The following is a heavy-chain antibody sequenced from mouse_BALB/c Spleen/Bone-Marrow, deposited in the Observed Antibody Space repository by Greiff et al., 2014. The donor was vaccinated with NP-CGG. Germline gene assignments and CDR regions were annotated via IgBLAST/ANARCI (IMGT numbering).Heavy chain of an antibody. CDR1: GYTFTSYW. Sequence: QVQLQQPGAELVKPGASVKLSCKASGYTFTSYWMHWVKQRPGQGLEWIGEIDPSDSYTNYNQKFKGKATLTVDKSSSTAYMQLSSLTSEDSAVYYCARGLYGNSGYWGKGTTLTVSS. CDR2: IDPSDSYT. V-gene: IGHV1-69*02. D-gene: IGHD2-1*01. CDR3: ARGLYGNSGY. J-gene: IGHJ2*01.